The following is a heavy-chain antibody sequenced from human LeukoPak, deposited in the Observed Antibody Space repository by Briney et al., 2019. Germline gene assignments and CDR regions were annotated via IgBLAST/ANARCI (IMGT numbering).Heavy chain of an antibody. V-gene: IGHV3-30*02. J-gene: IGHJ4*02. D-gene: IGHD2/OR15-2a*01. CDR3: AKDGTSYYYIYY. CDR2: IRYDGSNT. Sequence: GGPLRLSCAASGFTFNNYGMHWVRQAPGKGLEWLAFIRYDGSNTYYADSVKGRFTVSRDDSKNTLYLQMNSLRGDDTAVYYCAKDGTSYYYIYYWGQGTLVTVSS. CDR1: GFTFNNYG.